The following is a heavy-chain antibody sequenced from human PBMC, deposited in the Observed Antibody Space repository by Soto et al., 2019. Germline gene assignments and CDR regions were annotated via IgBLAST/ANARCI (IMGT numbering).Heavy chain of an antibody. CDR2: INEDGSAK. CDR3: ASGGHVDY. CDR1: GLSFSSYW. J-gene: IGHJ4*02. Sequence: VQLVESGGDLVQPGGSLRLSCAASGLSFSSYWMTWVRQAPGKGLEWVANINEDGSAKYYVDSVKGRFTISRDNAENSLYLQMNSLRVEDTAVYYCASGGHVDYCGQGTLVTVSS. V-gene: IGHV3-7*01. D-gene: IGHD3-16*01.